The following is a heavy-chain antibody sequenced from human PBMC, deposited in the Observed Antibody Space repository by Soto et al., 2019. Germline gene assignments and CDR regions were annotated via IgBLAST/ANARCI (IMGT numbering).Heavy chain of an antibody. J-gene: IGHJ4*02. Sequence: SETLSLTXTVSGGSISSGGYYWSWIRQHPGKGLEWIGYIYYSGSTYYNPSLKSRVTISVDTSKNQFSLKLSSVTAADTAVYYCARGHEYYDFWSGYLYFDYWGQGTLVTVSS. V-gene: IGHV4-31*02. CDR3: ARGHEYYDFWSGYLYFDY. D-gene: IGHD3-3*01. CDR2: IYYSGST. CDR1: GGSISSGGYY.